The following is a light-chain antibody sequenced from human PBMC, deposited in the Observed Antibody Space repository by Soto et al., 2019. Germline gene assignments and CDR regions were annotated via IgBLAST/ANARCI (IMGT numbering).Light chain of an antibody. Sequence: EMLMTQSPATLSLSPGERATLSCRASQSINSNLAWYQQRPGQAPRLLIYGASSRATGIPARFSGSGSGTDFTLTISSLQSEDFAVYYCQQYNNWPPLYTFGQGTRLEIK. CDR2: GAS. CDR3: QQYNNWPPLYT. J-gene: IGKJ5*01. V-gene: IGKV3-15*01. CDR1: QSINSN.